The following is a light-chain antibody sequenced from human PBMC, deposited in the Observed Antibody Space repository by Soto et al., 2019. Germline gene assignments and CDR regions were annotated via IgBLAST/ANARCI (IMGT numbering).Light chain of an antibody. Sequence: QLVLTQPPSASGTPGQRVTISCSESSSNIGSNTVNWYQQLPGTAPKLLIYSNNQRPSGVPDRFSGSKSGTSASLAISGLQSEDEAAYYCAAWDDSLNGPFYVFGTGTKVTVL. CDR1: SSNIGSNT. CDR2: SNN. J-gene: IGLJ1*01. CDR3: AAWDDSLNGPFYV. V-gene: IGLV1-44*01.